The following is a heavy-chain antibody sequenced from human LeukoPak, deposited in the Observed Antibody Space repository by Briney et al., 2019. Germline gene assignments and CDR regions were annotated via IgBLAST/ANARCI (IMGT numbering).Heavy chain of an antibody. J-gene: IGHJ5*02. D-gene: IGHD3-10*01. Sequence: GGSLRLPCAAYGFTFSSYAMSWVRQAPGKGLEWVSAISGSGGSTYYADSVKGRFTISRDNSKNTLYLQMNSLRAEDTAVYYCAKDWSYYGSGSYYFPGNWFDPWGQGTLVTVSS. CDR1: GFTFSSYA. V-gene: IGHV3-23*01. CDR2: ISGSGGST. CDR3: AKDWSYYGSGSYYFPGNWFDP.